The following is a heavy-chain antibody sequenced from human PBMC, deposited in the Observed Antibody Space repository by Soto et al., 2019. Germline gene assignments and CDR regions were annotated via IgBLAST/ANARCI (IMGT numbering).Heavy chain of an antibody. CDR2: IFPLTDIP. J-gene: IGHJ4*02. CDR1: GGTFRNYP. Sequence: QVQLVQSGAEVKKPGSSVKVSCKASGGTFRNYPINWVRQAPGQGLEWMGSIFPLTDIPDYAQNFQARLTISADKSTRTAYMELSSLTSDDTAMYVCARGPLVVLHDCESWGQGTLVTVSS. V-gene: IGHV1-69*02. CDR3: ARGPLVVLHDCES.